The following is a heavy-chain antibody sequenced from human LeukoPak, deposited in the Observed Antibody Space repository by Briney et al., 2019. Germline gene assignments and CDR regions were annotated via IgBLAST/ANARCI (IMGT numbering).Heavy chain of an antibody. CDR2: MNPNSGNT. J-gene: IGHJ5*02. CDR3: ARGGYCSGGICYGYNWFDP. CDR1: GYTFTSYD. Sequence: ASVKVSCKASGYTFTSYDINWVRQATRQGLEWMGWMNPNSGNTGYAQKFQGRVTITRNTSISTAYMELSSLRSEDTAVYYCARGGYCSGGICYGYNWFDPWGQGTLVTVSS. D-gene: IGHD2-15*01. V-gene: IGHV1-8*03.